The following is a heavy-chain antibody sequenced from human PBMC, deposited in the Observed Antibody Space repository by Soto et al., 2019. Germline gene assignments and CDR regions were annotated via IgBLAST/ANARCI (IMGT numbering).Heavy chain of an antibody. CDR2: ISSSSSTI. D-gene: IGHD2-2*01. Sequence: EVQLVESGGGLVQPGGSLRLSCAASGFTFSSYSMNWVRQAPGKGLEWVSYISSSSSTIYYADSVKGRFTISRDNAKNTLYLQMNCLRAEYTAVYYCAVVPAANGHYGMDVWGQGTTVTVSS. CDR1: GFTFSSYS. J-gene: IGHJ6*02. CDR3: AVVPAANGHYGMDV. V-gene: IGHV3-48*01.